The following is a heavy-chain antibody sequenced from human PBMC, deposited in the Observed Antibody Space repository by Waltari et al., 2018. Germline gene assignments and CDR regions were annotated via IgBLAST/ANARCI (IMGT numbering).Heavy chain of an antibody. Sequence: ELQLLESGGDLVQPGGSLSRSCQAHVLLLTTFAINWFRLAPGTGLDWVAAITVSDDTFYADSVMGRFTVSRDTSKNTVYLQMNGLRAEDTAIYYCAKPFYNWDDPLHSWGQGTLVAVSS. J-gene: IGHJ4*02. CDR2: ITVSDDT. CDR1: VLLLTTFA. V-gene: IGHV3-23*01. CDR3: AKPFYNWDDPLHS. D-gene: IGHD1-20*01.